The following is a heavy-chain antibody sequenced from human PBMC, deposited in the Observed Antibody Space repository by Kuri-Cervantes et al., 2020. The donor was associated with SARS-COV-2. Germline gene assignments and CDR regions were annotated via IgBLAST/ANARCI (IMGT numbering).Heavy chain of an antibody. V-gene: IGHV4-34*01. CDR1: GGSFSGYY. J-gene: IGHJ4*02. Sequence: SQTLPLTCAVYGGSFSGYYWSWIRQPPGKGLEWIGEINHSGSTNYNPSLKSRVTISVDTSKNQFSLKLSSVTAADTAVYYCARGPGNWGGFDYWGQGTLVTVSS. CDR3: ARGPGNWGGFDY. D-gene: IGHD7-27*01. CDR2: INHSGST.